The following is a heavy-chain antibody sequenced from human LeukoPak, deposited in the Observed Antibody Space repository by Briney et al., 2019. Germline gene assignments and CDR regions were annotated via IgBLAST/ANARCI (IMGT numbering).Heavy chain of an antibody. CDR2: INSDGSAT. D-gene: IGHD6-19*01. CDR1: GFSFSRYW. J-gene: IGHJ4*02. V-gene: IGHV3-74*01. Sequence: GGPLRLSCAASGFSFSRYWMHWFRQAPGKGLVWVSRINSDGSATHYADSVKGRFTISRDNAKNTLYLQMNSLRAEDTAVYYCATDPDSGGWSTFDYWGQGTLVTVSS. CDR3: ATDPDSGGWSTFDY.